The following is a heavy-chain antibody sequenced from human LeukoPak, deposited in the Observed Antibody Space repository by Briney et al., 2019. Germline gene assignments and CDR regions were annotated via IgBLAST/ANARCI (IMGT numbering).Heavy chain of an antibody. V-gene: IGHV1-18*01. Sequence: ASVTVSCKASGYTFTNYGISWVRQAPGQGLEWMGWISAYNGNTNYAQKFQGRVTMATDTSTSTAYMELRSLRSDDTAVYYCARSSKQWLDYWGQGTLVTVSS. CDR1: GYTFTNYG. CDR2: ISAYNGNT. J-gene: IGHJ4*02. CDR3: ARSSKQWLDY. D-gene: IGHD6-19*01.